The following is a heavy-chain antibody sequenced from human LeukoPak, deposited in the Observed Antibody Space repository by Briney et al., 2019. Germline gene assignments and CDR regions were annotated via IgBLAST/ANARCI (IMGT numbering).Heavy chain of an antibody. J-gene: IGHJ4*02. D-gene: IGHD3-10*01. CDR2: IYSGGST. CDR1: GFTVSRNY. Sequence: GGSLRLSCAASGFTVSRNYMSWVRQAPGKGLEWVSIIYSGGSTYYADSVKGRFTISRDNSKNTLYLQMNSLRAEDTAVYYCARAGLYYYGSGSPPPFDYWGQGTLVTVSS. V-gene: IGHV3-53*01. CDR3: ARAGLYYYGSGSPPPFDY.